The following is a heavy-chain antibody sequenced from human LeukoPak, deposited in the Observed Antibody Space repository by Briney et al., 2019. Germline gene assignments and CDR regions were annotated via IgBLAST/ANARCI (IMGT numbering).Heavy chain of an antibody. D-gene: IGHD3-10*01. Sequence: ASVKVSCKASGGTSSSYAISWVRQAPGQGLEWMGRIIPIFGIANYAQKFQGRVTITADKSTSTAYMELSSLRSEDTAVYYCARTAPMSNYGSGSYYLDYWGQGTLVTVSS. V-gene: IGHV1-69*04. J-gene: IGHJ4*02. CDR2: IIPIFGIA. CDR3: ARTAPMSNYGSGSYYLDY. CDR1: GGTSSSYA.